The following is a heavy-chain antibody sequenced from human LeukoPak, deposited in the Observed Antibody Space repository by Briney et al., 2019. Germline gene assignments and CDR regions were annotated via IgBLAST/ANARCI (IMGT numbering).Heavy chain of an antibody. V-gene: IGHV1-24*01. J-gene: IGHJ4*02. CDR1: GYTLTELS. CDR3: ARWGSHFDY. CDR2: FDPEDGET. D-gene: IGHD2-21*01. Sequence: ASVKVSCKVSGYTLTELSMHWVRQAPGKGLEWMGGFDPEDGETIYAQKFQGRVTITADKSTSTAYMELSSLRSEDTAVYYCARWGSHFDYWGQGTLVTVSS.